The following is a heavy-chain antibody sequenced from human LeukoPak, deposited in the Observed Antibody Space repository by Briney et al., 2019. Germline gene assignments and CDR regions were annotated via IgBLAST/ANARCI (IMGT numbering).Heavy chain of an antibody. CDR1: GFTFSSYN. CDR2: ISSSSSTYM. D-gene: IGHD2-2*02. J-gene: IGHJ3*01. V-gene: IGHV3-21*01. CDR3: ARAYCTSSTCYTYDAFDV. Sequence: PGGSLRLSCAASGFTFSSYNMNWVRQAPGKGLEWVSSISSSSSTYMYYADSVKGRFTISRDNAKNSLWLQMNSLRAEDTAVYYCARAYCTSSTCYTYDAFDVWGQGTMFTVSS.